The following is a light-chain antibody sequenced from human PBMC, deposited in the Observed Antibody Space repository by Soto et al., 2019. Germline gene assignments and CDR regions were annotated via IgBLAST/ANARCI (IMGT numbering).Light chain of an antibody. CDR3: SSYISSSTWV. Sequence: QSALTQPASVSGSPGQSITISCTGTGSDVGGYNYVSWYQHHPGRAPKLMIYEVSNRPSGVSSRFSGSMTGNTASLTISGLQAEDEADYYCSSYISSSTWVFGGGTKHTVL. V-gene: IGLV2-14*01. CDR2: EVS. CDR1: GSDVGGYNY. J-gene: IGLJ3*02.